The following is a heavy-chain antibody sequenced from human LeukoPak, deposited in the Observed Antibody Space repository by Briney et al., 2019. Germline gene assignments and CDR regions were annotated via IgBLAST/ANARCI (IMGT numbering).Heavy chain of an antibody. J-gene: IGHJ2*01. CDR3: ARRVTTVTTRYFDL. Sequence: GGSLRLSCAASGFTFDDHGMIWVRQAPGKGLEWVTGIDWNGGSPRYADSVRGRFTISRDNAKNFLYLQMNSLRAEDTAFYYCARRVTTVTTRYFDLWGRGTLVTVSS. CDR2: IDWNGGSP. CDR1: GFTFDDHG. V-gene: IGHV3-20*04. D-gene: IGHD4-17*01.